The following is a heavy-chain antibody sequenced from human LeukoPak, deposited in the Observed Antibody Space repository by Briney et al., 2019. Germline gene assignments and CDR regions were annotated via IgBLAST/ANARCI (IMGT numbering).Heavy chain of an antibody. CDR1: GGSISGSSYY. D-gene: IGHD3-10*01. J-gene: IGHJ4*02. Sequence: SETLSLTCTVSGGSISGSSYYWGWIRQPPGKGLEWIGSIYYSGSTYYNPSLKSRVTISVDTSKNQFSLKLSSVTAADTAVYYCARRSGGSGSYFRDYWGQGTLVTVSS. CDR2: IYYSGST. CDR3: ARRSGGSGSYFRDY. V-gene: IGHV4-39*01.